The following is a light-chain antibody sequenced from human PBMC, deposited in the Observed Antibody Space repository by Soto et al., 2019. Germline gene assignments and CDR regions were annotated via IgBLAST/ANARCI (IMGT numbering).Light chain of an antibody. J-gene: IGKJ1*01. CDR1: QSISSY. CDR3: QQRYSTPPWT. Sequence: DIQMTQSPSSLSASVGDRVTITCRASQSISSYLNWYQQKPGKAPKLLIYAASSLQSGVPSRFSGSGSGTDFTLTIISLQSEDFSTYYCQQRYSTPPWTFGQGTKVEMK. V-gene: IGKV1-39*01. CDR2: AAS.